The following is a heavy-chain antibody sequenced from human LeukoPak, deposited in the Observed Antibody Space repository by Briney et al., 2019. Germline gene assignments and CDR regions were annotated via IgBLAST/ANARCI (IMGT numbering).Heavy chain of an antibody. CDR3: AKDPGVVPAHYFDY. V-gene: IGHV3-23*01. CDR2: TGSTGGST. J-gene: IGHJ4*02. D-gene: IGHD2-2*01. Sequence: GGSLSLSCAASGFTFSSNAMTWFRQAPGEGLEGFPATGSTGGSTFYADSVKGRFTVSRDNSKNTLSLQMNSLRAEDTAVYYCAKDPGVVPAHYFDYWGQGILVTVSS. CDR1: GFTFSSNA.